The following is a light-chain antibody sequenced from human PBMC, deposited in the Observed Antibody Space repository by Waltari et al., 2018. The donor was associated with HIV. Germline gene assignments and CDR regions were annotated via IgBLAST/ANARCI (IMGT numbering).Light chain of an antibody. CDR2: DVR. CDR1: SSDVGYYTR. Sequence: QSALTQPRSVSGSLGLSVSISCTGTSSDVGYYTRFSWYQQHQGKAPHLIIYDVRERPSGVADRFSASKSANTASLTISRLQADDEAEYYCCSYAGTYKVFGTGTQVTVL. V-gene: IGLV2-11*01. CDR3: CSYAGTYKV. J-gene: IGLJ1*01.